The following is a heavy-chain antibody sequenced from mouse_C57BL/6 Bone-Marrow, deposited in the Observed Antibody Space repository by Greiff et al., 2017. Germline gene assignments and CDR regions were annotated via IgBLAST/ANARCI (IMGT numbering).Heavy chain of an antibody. CDR1: GYTFTSYW. CDR2: IDPSDSYT. J-gene: IGHJ2*01. Sequence: QVQLQQSGAELVRPGTSVKLSCKASGYTFTSYWMHWVKQRPGQGLEWIGVIDPSDSYTNYNQKFKGKATLTVDTSSSTAYMQLSSLTSEDSAVYYCARWTRWGQGTTLTVSS. V-gene: IGHV1-59*01. CDR3: ARWTR.